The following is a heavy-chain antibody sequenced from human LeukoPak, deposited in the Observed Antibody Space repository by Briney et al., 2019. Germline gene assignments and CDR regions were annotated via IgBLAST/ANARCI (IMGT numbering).Heavy chain of an antibody. D-gene: IGHD7-27*01. CDR3: AKDQTSGSSTEY. J-gene: IGHJ4*02. CDR1: GFTVSSNY. Sequence: GGSLRLSCAASGFTVSSNYMSWVRQAPGKGLEWVSVIYSGGSTYYADSVKGRFTISRDNSKNTLYLQMNSLSPEDTAIYYCAKDQTSGSSTEYWGQGTLVTVSS. CDR2: IYSGGST. V-gene: IGHV3-53*01.